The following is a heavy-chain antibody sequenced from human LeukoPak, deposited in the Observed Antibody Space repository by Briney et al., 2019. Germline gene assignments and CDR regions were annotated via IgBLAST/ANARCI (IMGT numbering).Heavy chain of an antibody. Sequence: GGSLRLSCAASGFTLSSYAMSWVRQAPGKGLEWVSAISGSGGSTYYADSVKGRFTISRDNSKNTLYLQMNSLRAEDTAVYYCAKGNYYDSSGYLDYWGQGTLVTVSS. CDR2: ISGSGGST. CDR3: AKGNYYDSSGYLDY. J-gene: IGHJ4*02. CDR1: GFTLSSYA. D-gene: IGHD3-22*01. V-gene: IGHV3-23*01.